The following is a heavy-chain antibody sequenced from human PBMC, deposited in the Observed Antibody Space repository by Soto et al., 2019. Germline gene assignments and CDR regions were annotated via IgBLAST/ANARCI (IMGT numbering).Heavy chain of an antibody. V-gene: IGHV3-48*03. D-gene: IGHD2-2*02. CDR2: ISSSGSTI. CDR1: GFTFSSYE. J-gene: IGHJ4*02. Sequence: ESGGGLVQPGGSLRLSCAASGFTFSSYEMNWVRQAPGKGLEWVSYISSSGSTIYYADSVKGRFTISRDNAKNLLYLQMNSLRAEDTAVYYCAREKHCSSTSCYKWGDLFDYWGQGTLVTVSS. CDR3: AREKHCSSTSCYKWGDLFDY.